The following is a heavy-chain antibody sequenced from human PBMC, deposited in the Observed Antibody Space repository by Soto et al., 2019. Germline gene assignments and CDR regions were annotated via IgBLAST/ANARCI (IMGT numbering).Heavy chain of an antibody. J-gene: IGHJ6*03. V-gene: IGHV5-51*01. Sequence: HGESLKISCKGSGYSFTSYWIGWVRQMPGKGLEWMGIIYPGDSDTRYSPSFQGQVTISADKSISTAYLQWSSLKASDTAMYYCARVVRYSGSRRGYYYYMDVWGKGTTVTVSS. CDR3: ARVVRYSGSRRGYYYYMDV. CDR2: IYPGDSDT. D-gene: IGHD5-12*01. CDR1: GYSFTSYW.